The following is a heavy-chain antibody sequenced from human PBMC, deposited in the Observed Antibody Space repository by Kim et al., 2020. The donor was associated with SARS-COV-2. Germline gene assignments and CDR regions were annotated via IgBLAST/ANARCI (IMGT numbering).Heavy chain of an antibody. Sequence: SQKYQGRVTMTRDTSASTAYMERSSLRSEDTAVYYCARGTHDYGDYVLDYWGQGTLVTVSS. D-gene: IGHD4-17*01. J-gene: IGHJ4*02. V-gene: IGHV1-3*01. CDR3: ARGTHDYGDYVLDY.